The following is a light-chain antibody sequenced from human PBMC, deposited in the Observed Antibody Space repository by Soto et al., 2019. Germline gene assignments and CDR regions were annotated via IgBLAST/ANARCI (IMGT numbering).Light chain of an antibody. V-gene: IGKV1-27*01. CDR3: QKYNSAPLT. J-gene: IGKJ5*01. CDR1: PGISNY. CDR2: AAS. Sequence: DIQMTQSPSSLSASVGDRVTITCRASPGISNYLAWYQQKPGKVPKLLIYAASTLQSGVPSRFSGSGSGTDFSLTISSLQPEDVATYYCQKYNSAPLTFGQGTPLEIK.